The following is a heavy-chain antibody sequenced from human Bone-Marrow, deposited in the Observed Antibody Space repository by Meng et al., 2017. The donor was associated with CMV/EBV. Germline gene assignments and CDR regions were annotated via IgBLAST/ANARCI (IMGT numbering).Heavy chain of an antibody. V-gene: IGHV4-39*07. CDR2: IYYSGST. CDR3: ARGFFINVVGVLYYFDY. D-gene: IGHD3-22*01. CDR1: GGSISSSSYY. Sequence: LETLSLTCTVSGGSISSSSYYWGWIRQPPGKGLEWIGSIYYSGSTYYNPSLKSRVTISVDTSKNQFSLKLSSVTAADTAVYYCARGFFINVVGVLYYFDYWGQGTLVTVSS. J-gene: IGHJ4*02.